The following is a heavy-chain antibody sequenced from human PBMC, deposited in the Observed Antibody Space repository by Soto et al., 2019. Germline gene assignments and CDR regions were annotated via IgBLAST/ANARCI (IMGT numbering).Heavy chain of an antibody. J-gene: IGHJ6*02. D-gene: IGHD3-3*01. V-gene: IGHV3-23*01. Sequence: EVQLLESGGGLVQPGGSLRLSCAASGFTFNNHAMSWVRRAPGKGLEWVSAISGSGGTTYYADSLKGRITISRDTSRNTLYLQMNSLRAEDTAVYYCAKDQYYDFWSGYPYARYYYYYGMDVWGQGTTVTVSS. CDR1: GFTFNNHA. CDR2: ISGSGGTT. CDR3: AKDQYYDFWSGYPYARYYYYYGMDV.